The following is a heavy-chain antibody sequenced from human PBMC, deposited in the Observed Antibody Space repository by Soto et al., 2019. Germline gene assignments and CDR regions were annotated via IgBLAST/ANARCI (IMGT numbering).Heavy chain of an antibody. CDR3: ARDGSVAVAAPFQGGNDY. Sequence: GASVKVSCKASGYTFTGYYMHWVRQAPGQGLEWMGWINPNSGGTNYAQKFQGRVTMTRDTSISTAYMELSRLRSDDTAVYYCARDGSVAVAAPFQGGNDYWGQGTLVTVSS. D-gene: IGHD6-19*01. J-gene: IGHJ4*02. V-gene: IGHV1-2*02. CDR1: GYTFTGYY. CDR2: INPNSGGT.